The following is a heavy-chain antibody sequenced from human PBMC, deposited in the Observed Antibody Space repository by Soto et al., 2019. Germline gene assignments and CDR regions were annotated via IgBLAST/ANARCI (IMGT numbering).Heavy chain of an antibody. V-gene: IGHV3-30*18. J-gene: IGHJ4*02. D-gene: IGHD3-10*01. Sequence: GGSLRLSCAASGFTFSSYGMHWVRQAPGKGLEWVAVISYDGSNKYHADSVKGRFTISRDNSKNTLYLQMNSLRAEDTAVYYCAKDLTYYGSGSYLEYWGQGTLVTVSS. CDR2: ISYDGSNK. CDR3: AKDLTYYGSGSYLEY. CDR1: GFTFSSYG.